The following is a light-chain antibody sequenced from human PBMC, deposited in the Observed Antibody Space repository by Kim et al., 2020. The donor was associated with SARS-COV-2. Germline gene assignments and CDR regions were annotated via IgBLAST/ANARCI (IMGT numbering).Light chain of an antibody. CDR1: NIGSKS. CDR2: YDS. Sequence: APGKPARIPCGGNNIGSKSVHWYQQKPGQAPVLGIYYDSDRPSGSPERFSGSNSGNTATLTISRVEAGDEADYYCQVWDSSSDHVVFGGGTQLTVL. J-gene: IGLJ2*01. CDR3: QVWDSSSDHVV. V-gene: IGLV3-21*04.